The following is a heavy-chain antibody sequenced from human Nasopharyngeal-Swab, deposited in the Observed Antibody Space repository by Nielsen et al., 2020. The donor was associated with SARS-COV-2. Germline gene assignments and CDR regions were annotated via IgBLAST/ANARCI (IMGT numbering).Heavy chain of an antibody. CDR3: ARDLTVTDGDYYYYGMDV. D-gene: IGHD4-17*01. V-gene: IGHV1-46*01. J-gene: IGHJ6*02. Sequence: ASVKVSCKASGYTFTSYYMHWVRQAPGQGLEWMGIINPSGGSTSYAQKFQGRVTMTRDTSTSTVYMELSSLRSEDTAVYYCARDLTVTDGDYYYYGMDVWGQGTTVTVSS. CDR2: INPSGGST. CDR1: GYTFTSYY.